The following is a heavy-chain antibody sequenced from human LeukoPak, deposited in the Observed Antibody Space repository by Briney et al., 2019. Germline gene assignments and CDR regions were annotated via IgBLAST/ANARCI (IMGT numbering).Heavy chain of an antibody. J-gene: IGHJ6*02. V-gene: IGHV3-30*18. D-gene: IGHD3-10*01. CDR3: AKDRGYYYGSAYYGMDV. CDR1: GFTFSSYG. CDR2: ISYDGSNK. Sequence: PGGSLRLSCAASGFTFSSYGMHWVRQAPGKGLEWVAVISYDGSNKYYADSVKGRFTISRDNSKNTLYLQMNSLRAEDTAVYYCAKDRGYYYGSAYYGMDVWGQGDKVAVSS.